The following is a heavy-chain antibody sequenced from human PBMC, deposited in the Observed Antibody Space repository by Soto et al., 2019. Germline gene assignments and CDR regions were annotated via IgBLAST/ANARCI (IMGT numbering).Heavy chain of an antibody. CDR3: ARDREYYYHYGMDV. CDR1: GYTFTNYG. J-gene: IGHJ6*02. CDR2: ISGYNGNT. Sequence: QVQLVESGAEVKKPGASVKVSCKASGYTFTNYGISWVRQAPGQGLEWMGWISGYNGNTKYAQKFQGRVTMTTDTPTNTAYMDLRSLRSDDTAVYYCARDREYYYHYGMDVWGQGTTVTVS. V-gene: IGHV1-18*04.